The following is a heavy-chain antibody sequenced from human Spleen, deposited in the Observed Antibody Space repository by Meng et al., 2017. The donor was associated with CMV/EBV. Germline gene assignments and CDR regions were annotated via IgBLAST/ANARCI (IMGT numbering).Heavy chain of an antibody. CDR3: ARGTYYYDGSDYSPDVIDY. V-gene: IGHV1-69*05. D-gene: IGHD3-22*01. CDR1: FRAYS. Sequence: FRAYSFSWVRQAPGQGPEWMGGIIPIFETTKYAQRFQGRVTITTDESTTTAFLELSSLRFDDTAVYYCARGTYYYDGSDYSPDVIDYWGQGTLVTVSS. CDR2: IIPIFETT. J-gene: IGHJ4*02.